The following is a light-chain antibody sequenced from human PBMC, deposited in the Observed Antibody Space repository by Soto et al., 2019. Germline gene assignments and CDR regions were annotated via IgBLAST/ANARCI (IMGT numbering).Light chain of an antibody. CDR3: CSYAGSYSVV. CDR2: DVS. Sequence: QSALTQPRSVSGAPGQSVTISCTGTSSDGGGYNYVSWYQQHPGKAPKLMIYDVSKRPSGVPDRFSGSKSGNTASLTISGLQADDEADYYCCSYAGSYSVVFGGGTKLTVL. CDR1: SSDGGGYNY. V-gene: IGLV2-11*01. J-gene: IGLJ2*01.